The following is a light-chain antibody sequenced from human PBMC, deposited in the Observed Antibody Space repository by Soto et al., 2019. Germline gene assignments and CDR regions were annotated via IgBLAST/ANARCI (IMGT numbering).Light chain of an antibody. CDR1: QNVGTY. V-gene: IGKV3-11*01. Sequence: EIVLTQSPAPLSLSPGERAILSCRASQNVGTYLAWYQQKPGQAPRLLIYDASNRATGIPARFGGSGSGTDFTLTINSLEPEDFAVYYCQQRSNWPGTFGPGTKVDIK. J-gene: IGKJ3*01. CDR2: DAS. CDR3: QQRSNWPGT.